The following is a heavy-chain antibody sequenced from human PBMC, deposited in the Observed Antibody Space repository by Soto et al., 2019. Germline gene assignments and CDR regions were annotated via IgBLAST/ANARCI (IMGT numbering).Heavy chain of an antibody. J-gene: IGHJ4*02. Sequence: PGGSLRLSCAASGFTFSSYAMSWVRQAPGKGLEWVSAISGGGGSTYYADSVKGRFTISRDNSKNTLYLQMNSLRAEDTAVYYCAKDGARKGAAGPFDYWGQGTLVTVSS. V-gene: IGHV3-23*01. CDR2: ISGGGGST. D-gene: IGHD6-13*01. CDR1: GFTFSSYA. CDR3: AKDGARKGAAGPFDY.